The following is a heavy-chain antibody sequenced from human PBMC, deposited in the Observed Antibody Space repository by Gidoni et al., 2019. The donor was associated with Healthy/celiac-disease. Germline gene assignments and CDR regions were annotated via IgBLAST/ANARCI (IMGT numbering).Heavy chain of an antibody. Sequence: QVQLQESGPGLVKPSETLSLPCTVSGGSVSSGSYYWSWIRQPPGKGLEWIGYIYYSGSTNYNPSLKSRVTISVDTSKNQFSLKLSSVTAADTAVYYCARGLAVAILGRQRAWFDPWGQGTLVTVSS. CDR3: ARGLAVAILGRQRAWFDP. J-gene: IGHJ5*02. D-gene: IGHD6-19*01. CDR2: IYYSGST. CDR1: GGSVSSGSYY. V-gene: IGHV4-61*01.